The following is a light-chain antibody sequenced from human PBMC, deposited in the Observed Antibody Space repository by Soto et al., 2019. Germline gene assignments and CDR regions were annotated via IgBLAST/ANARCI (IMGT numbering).Light chain of an antibody. V-gene: IGKV4-1*01. CDR1: QSVLYSSSNKNY. CDR2: WAS. J-gene: IGKJ4*01. Sequence: DIVMTQSPDSLAVSLGERATINCKSSQSVLYSSSNKNYLAWYQQKPGQPPKLLIYWASTRASGVPDRFSGSGSATDFTLTISSLQTEDVAVYYCQQYYSPLALTFGGGTKVEIK. CDR3: QQYYSPLALT.